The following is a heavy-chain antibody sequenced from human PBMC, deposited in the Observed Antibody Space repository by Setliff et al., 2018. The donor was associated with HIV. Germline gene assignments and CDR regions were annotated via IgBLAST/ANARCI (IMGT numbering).Heavy chain of an antibody. V-gene: IGHV1-69*13. CDR3: AGGLVSQKVPFDP. D-gene: IGHD1-1*01. J-gene: IGHJ5*02. Sequence: SVKVSCKVSGGTFTRNCISWVRQAPGQGLEWMGGILPFFDTANYAQKFQGRVTITADESTSTVHVELSSLTSEDTAVYYCAGGLVSQKVPFDPWGQGTLVTVSS. CDR1: GGTFTRNC. CDR2: ILPFFDTA.